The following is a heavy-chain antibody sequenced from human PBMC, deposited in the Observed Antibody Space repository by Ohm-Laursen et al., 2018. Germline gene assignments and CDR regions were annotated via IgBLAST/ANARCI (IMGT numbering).Heavy chain of an antibody. V-gene: IGHV4-31*11. CDR3: ARVVRGMATVTFDY. D-gene: IGHD4-17*01. CDR2: IYYSGST. Sequence: PSQTLSLTCAVYGGSFSGHYWSWIRQHPGKGLEWIGYIYYSGSTYYNPSLKSRVTISVDTSKNQFSLKLSSVTAADTAVYYCARVVRGMATVTFDYWGQGTLVTVSS. CDR1: GGSFSGHY. J-gene: IGHJ4*02.